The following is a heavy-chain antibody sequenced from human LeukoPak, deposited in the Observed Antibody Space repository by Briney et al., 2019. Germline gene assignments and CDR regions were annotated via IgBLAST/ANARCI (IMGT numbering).Heavy chain of an antibody. J-gene: IGHJ6*04. D-gene: IGHD4-17*01. Sequence: SVKVSCKASGGTFRRYAISWVRQAPGQGLEGMGGLIPIFGTANYAQKYQGRVTITADESTNTAYMELSSLRSEDTAVYYCASQTVTTSRLSYCYYGGMDVWGEGTTVTVSS. CDR1: GGTFRRYA. CDR2: LIPIFGTA. CDR3: ASQTVTTSRLSYCYYGGMDV. V-gene: IGHV1-69*13.